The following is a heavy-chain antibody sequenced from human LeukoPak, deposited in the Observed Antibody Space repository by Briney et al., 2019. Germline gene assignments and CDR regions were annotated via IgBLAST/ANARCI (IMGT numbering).Heavy chain of an antibody. CDR1: GFTFSSYA. V-gene: IGHV3-23*01. CDR2: ISISGGST. Sequence: PGASLRLSCAASGFTFSSYAMSWVRRAPGEGLGWVSAISISGGSTYYADSVKGRFTISRDNSKNTLYLQMNSLRAEDTAVYYCAKGQYSSLPDYYFDYWGQGTLVTVSS. J-gene: IGHJ4*02. D-gene: IGHD6-6*01. CDR3: AKGQYSSLPDYYFDY.